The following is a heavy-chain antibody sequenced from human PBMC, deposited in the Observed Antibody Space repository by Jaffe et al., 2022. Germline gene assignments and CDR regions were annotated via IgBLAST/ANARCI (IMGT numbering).Heavy chain of an antibody. CDR1: GFTFSSYS. CDR3: ARDPAGGYSYGIDY. Sequence: EVQLVESGGGLVKPGGSLRLSCAASGFTFSSYSMNWVRQAPGKGLEWVSSISSSSSYIYYADSVKGRFTISRDNAKNSLYLQMNSLRAEDTAVYYCARDPAGGYSYGIDYWGQGTLVTVSS. CDR2: ISSSSSYI. V-gene: IGHV3-21*01. J-gene: IGHJ4*02. D-gene: IGHD5-18*01.